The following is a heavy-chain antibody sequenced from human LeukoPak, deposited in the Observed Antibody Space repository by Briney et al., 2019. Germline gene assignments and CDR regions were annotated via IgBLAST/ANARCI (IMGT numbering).Heavy chain of an antibody. V-gene: IGHV3-23*01. CDR3: AKRYCSGGSCCPDY. CDR1: GFTFSSYA. Sequence: GGSLKLSCVASGFTFSSYAMSWVRQTPGKGLEWVSAISNSGTSTYNADSVKGRFTISRDNSKNTLYLQMNSLRAEDTAVYYCAKRYCSGGSCCPDYWGQGTRVTVSS. D-gene: IGHD2-15*01. J-gene: IGHJ4*02. CDR2: ISNSGTST.